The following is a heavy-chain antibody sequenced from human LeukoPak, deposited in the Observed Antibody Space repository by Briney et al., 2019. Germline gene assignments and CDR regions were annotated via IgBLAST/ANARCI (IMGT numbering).Heavy chain of an antibody. Sequence: PGGSLRLSCAASGFTFSSYAMSWVRQAPGKGLERVSAISGSGGSTYYADSVKGRFTISRDNSKNTLYLQMNSLRAEDTAVYYCAKPGNDILTGYDYWGQGTLVTVSS. CDR3: AKPGNDILTGYDY. V-gene: IGHV3-23*01. D-gene: IGHD3-9*01. CDR1: GFTFSSYA. J-gene: IGHJ4*02. CDR2: ISGSGGST.